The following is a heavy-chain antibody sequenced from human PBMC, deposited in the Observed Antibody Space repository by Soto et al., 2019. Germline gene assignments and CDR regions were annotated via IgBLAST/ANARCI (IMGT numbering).Heavy chain of an antibody. J-gene: IGHJ4*02. V-gene: IGHV1-2*02. CDR2: INPKSGGT. CDR3: AKANSGDDDEFDY. CDR1: GYTSTGYY. D-gene: IGHD5-12*01. Sequence: ASVKVSCKASGYTSTGYYMHWVRQAPGQGLEWMGWINPKSGGTDYAQKFQGRVTMTRDTSSSSAYMELSSLRSDDTAVYYCAKANSGDDDEFDYWGQGTQVTVSS.